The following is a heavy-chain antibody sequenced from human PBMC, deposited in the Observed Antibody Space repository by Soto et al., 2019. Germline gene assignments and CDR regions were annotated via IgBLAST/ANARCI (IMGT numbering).Heavy chain of an antibody. CDR2: IYSGGST. Sequence: PGGSLRLSCAASGFTVSSNYMSWVRQAPGKGLEWVSVIYSGGSTYYADSVKGRFTISRDNSKNTLYLQMNSLRAEDTAVYYCAREVRSNYGIIGFDPWGQGTLVTVSS. J-gene: IGHJ5*02. D-gene: IGHD4-4*01. CDR1: GFTVSSNY. CDR3: AREVRSNYGIIGFDP. V-gene: IGHV3-66*01.